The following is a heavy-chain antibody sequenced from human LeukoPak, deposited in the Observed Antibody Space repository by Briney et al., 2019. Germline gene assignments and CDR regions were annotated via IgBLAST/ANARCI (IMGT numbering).Heavy chain of an antibody. V-gene: IGHV3-23*01. D-gene: IGHD2-15*01. CDR2: ISGSGGST. Sequence: PGGFLRLSCAASGFAFSRYAMSWVRQAPGKGLEWVSAISGSGGSTYYADSVKGRFTISRDNSKNTLYLQMNSLRAEDTAVYYCAKGSPYMVVAATRNWFDPWGQGTLVTVSS. J-gene: IGHJ5*02. CDR1: GFAFSRYA. CDR3: AKGSPYMVVAATRNWFDP.